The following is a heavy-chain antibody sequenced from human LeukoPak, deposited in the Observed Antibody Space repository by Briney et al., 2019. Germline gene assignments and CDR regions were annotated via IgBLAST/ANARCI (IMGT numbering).Heavy chain of an antibody. J-gene: IGHJ4*02. Sequence: ASVKVSCKASGYTFTDYYMHWVRQAPGQGLEWMGWISAYNGNTNYAQKLQGRVTMTTDTSTSTAYMELRSLRSDDTAVYYCARDSPRKKKLLWFGELFFDYWGQGTLVTVSS. CDR2: ISAYNGNT. CDR3: ARDSPRKKKLLWFGELFFDY. CDR1: GYTFTDYY. V-gene: IGHV1-18*04. D-gene: IGHD3-10*01.